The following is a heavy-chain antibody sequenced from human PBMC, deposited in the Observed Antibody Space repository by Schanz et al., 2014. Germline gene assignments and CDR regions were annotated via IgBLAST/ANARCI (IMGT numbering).Heavy chain of an antibody. D-gene: IGHD3-10*01. J-gene: IGHJ4*02. CDR2: ISGSGAGT. CDR3: ARGSMVRGVIISSAFDY. Sequence: EVQLVESGGGLVQPGGSLRLSCAASGFIFSNFAMEWVRQAPGKGLEWVSAISGSGAGTYYADSVKGRFTFSRDNSKNTLSLQMNSLRAEDTAVYYCARGSMVRGVIISSAFDYWGQGTLVTVSS. CDR1: GFIFSNFA. V-gene: IGHV3-23*04.